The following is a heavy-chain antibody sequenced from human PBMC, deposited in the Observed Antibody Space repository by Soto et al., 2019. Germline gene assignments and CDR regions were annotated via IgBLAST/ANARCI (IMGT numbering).Heavy chain of an antibody. CDR3: ARLPGLRPHDAFDI. V-gene: IGHV1-8*01. CDR1: GYTFTSYD. CDR2: MNPNSGNT. D-gene: IGHD4-17*01. J-gene: IGHJ3*02. Sequence: ASVKVSCKASGYTFTSYDINWVRQATGQGLEWMGWMNPNSGNTGYAQKFQGRVTMTRNTSISTAYMELSSLRSEDTAVYYCARLPGLRPHDAFDIWGQGTMVTVS.